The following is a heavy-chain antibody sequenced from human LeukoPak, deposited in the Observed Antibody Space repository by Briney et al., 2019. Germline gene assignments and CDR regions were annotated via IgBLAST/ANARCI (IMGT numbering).Heavy chain of an antibody. D-gene: IGHD6-19*01. Sequence: GGSLRLSCAASGFTFGSYAMSWVRQAPGKGLEWVSGISGSGGSTYYADSVKGRFTISRDNSKNTLYLQMNSLRAEDAAVYYCAAGWPYAFDIWGQGTMVTVSS. CDR2: ISGSGGST. CDR3: AAGWPYAFDI. J-gene: IGHJ3*02. V-gene: IGHV3-23*01. CDR1: GFTFGSYA.